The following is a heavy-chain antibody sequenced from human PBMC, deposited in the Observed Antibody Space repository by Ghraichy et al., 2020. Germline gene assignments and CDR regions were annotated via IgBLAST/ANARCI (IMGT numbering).Heavy chain of an antibody. CDR2: IYGDDDK. CDR1: GFSLTTSGVT. D-gene: IGHD2-21*02. V-gene: IGHV2-5*02. CDR3: AHRTTVTAVDY. J-gene: IGHJ4*02. Sequence: SGPTLVKPTETLTLTCTFSGFSLTTSGVTVGWIRQPPGKALEWLAFIYGDDDKRYSPSLKNRLTIAKDTSKNQVVLTMTNMDPVDTATYYCAHRTTVTAVDYWGQGTLVTVSS.